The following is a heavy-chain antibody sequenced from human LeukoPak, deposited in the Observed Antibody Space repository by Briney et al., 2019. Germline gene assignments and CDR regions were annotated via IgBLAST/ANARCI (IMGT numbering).Heavy chain of an antibody. J-gene: IGHJ3*02. D-gene: IGHD6-13*01. V-gene: IGHV1-46*01. Sequence: ASVKVSCKASGYTFTSYYMHWVRQAPGQGLEWMGVISPSGGSTTYAQKFQGRVTLTRDMSTSTDYLELSSLRSEDTAVYYCARGTSSDAFDIWGQGTMVTVSS. CDR2: ISPSGGST. CDR3: ARGTSSDAFDI. CDR1: GYTFTSYY.